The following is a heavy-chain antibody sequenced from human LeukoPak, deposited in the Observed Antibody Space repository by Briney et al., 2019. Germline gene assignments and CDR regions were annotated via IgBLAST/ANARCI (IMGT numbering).Heavy chain of an antibody. J-gene: IGHJ4*02. CDR3: ARARSLYTAIYDY. CDR1: GGSISSSSYY. CDR2: IYYSGST. D-gene: IGHD5-18*01. Sequence: KPSETLSLTCTVSGGSISSSSYYWGWIRQPPGKGLEWIGSIYYSGSTYYSPSLKSRVTISVDTSKNQFSLKLSSVTAADTAVYYCARARSLYTAIYDYWGQGTLVTVSS. V-gene: IGHV4-39*07.